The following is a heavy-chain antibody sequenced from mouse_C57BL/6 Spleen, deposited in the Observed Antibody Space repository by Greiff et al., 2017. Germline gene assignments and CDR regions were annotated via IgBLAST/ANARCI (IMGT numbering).Heavy chain of an antibody. V-gene: IGHV1-82*01. J-gene: IGHJ4*01. CDR1: GYAFSSSW. CDR3: ARSGTTVVARMDY. CDR2: IYPGDGDT. Sequence: VQLQQSGPELVKPGASVKISCKASGYAFSSSWMNWVKQRPGKGLEWIGRIYPGDGDTNYNGKFKGKATLTADKSSSTAYMQLSSLTSEDSAVYFCARSGTTVVARMDYWGQGTSVTVSS. D-gene: IGHD1-1*01.